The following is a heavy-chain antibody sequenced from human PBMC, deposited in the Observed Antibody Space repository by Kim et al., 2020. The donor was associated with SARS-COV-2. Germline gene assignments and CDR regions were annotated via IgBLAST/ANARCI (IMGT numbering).Heavy chain of an antibody. D-gene: IGHD6-13*01. Sequence: ASVKVSCKASGYTFTSYDINWVRQATGQGLEWMGWMNPNSGNTGYAQKFQGRVTMTRNTSISTAYMELSSLRSEDTAVYYCARFGAAGNTAGFWNDGMDVWGQGTTVTVSS. CDR3: ARFGAAGNTAGFWNDGMDV. V-gene: IGHV1-8*01. J-gene: IGHJ6*02. CDR1: GYTFTSYD. CDR2: MNPNSGNT.